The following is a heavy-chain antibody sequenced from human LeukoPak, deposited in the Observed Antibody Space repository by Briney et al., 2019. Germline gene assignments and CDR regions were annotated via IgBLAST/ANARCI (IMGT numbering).Heavy chain of an antibody. CDR1: GGSISSGGYY. Sequence: SETLSLTCTVSGGSISSGGYYWSWIRQHPGKGLEWIGYIYYSGSTYYNPSLNSRVNISLDTSKNQFSLRLSSVTAADTAVYYCARLRADSSGYYYGMDVWGQGTTVTVSS. V-gene: IGHV4-31*03. J-gene: IGHJ6*02. CDR3: ARLRADSSGYYYGMDV. CDR2: IYYSGST. D-gene: IGHD5-18*01.